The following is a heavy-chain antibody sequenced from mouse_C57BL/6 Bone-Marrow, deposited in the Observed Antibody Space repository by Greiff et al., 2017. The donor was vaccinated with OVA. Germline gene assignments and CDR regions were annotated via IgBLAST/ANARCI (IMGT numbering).Heavy chain of an antibody. J-gene: IGHJ4*01. CDR3: ERDVGWLRRRYYYAMDY. D-gene: IGHD2-2*01. CDR2: ISDGGSYT. Sequence: EVKLMESGGGLVKPGGSLKLSCAASGFTFSSYAMSWVRQTPEKRLEWVATISDGGSYTYYPDNVKGRFTISRDNDKNNLYLQMSHLKSEDTAMYYCERDVGWLRRRYYYAMDYWGQGTAVTVSA. V-gene: IGHV5-4*03. CDR1: GFTFSSYA.